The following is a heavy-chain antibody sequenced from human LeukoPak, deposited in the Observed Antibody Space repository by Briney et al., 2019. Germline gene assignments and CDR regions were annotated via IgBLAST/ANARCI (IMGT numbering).Heavy chain of an antibody. Sequence: HPGGSLRLSCAASGFTFSSYAMSWVRQAPGKGLEWVSAISGSGGSTYYADSVKGRFTISRDNSKNTLYLQMNSLRAEDTAVYYCARDLLGYYQADFDYWGQGTLVTVSS. V-gene: IGHV3-23*01. CDR1: GFTFSSYA. CDR3: ARDLLGYYQADFDY. CDR2: ISGSGGST. D-gene: IGHD1-26*01. J-gene: IGHJ4*02.